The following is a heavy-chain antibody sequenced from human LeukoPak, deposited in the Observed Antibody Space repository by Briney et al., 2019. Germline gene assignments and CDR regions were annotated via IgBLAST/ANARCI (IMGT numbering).Heavy chain of an antibody. CDR3: AREQRTTALTSFDP. J-gene: IGHJ5*02. D-gene: IGHD4-17*01. CDR1: GGSISSYY. Sequence: PSETLSLTCTVSGGSISSYYWSWIQQPPGKGLEWIGYIYYSGSTNYNPSLKSRVTISVDTSKNQFSLKLSSVTAADTAVYYCAREQRTTALTSFDPWGQGTLVTVSS. V-gene: IGHV4-59*12. CDR2: IYYSGST.